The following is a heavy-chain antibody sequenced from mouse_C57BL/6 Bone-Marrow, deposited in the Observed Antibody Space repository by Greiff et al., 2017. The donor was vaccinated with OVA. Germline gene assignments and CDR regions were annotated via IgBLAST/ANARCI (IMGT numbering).Heavy chain of an antibody. CDR2: IDPETGGT. V-gene: IGHV1-15*01. Sequence: QVQLQQSGAELVRPGASVTLSCKASGYTFTDYEMHWVKQTPVHGLEWIGAIDPETGGTAYNQKFKGKAILTADKSSSTAYMGLGSLTSEDSAVYYCAGEELIWLRRRTWFAYWGQGTLVTVSA. CDR3: AGEELIWLRRRTWFAY. D-gene: IGHD2-2*01. CDR1: GYTFTDYE. J-gene: IGHJ3*01.